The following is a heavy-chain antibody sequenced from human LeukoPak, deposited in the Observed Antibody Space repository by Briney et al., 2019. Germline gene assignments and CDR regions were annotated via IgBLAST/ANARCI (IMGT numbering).Heavy chain of an antibody. V-gene: IGHV4-59*01. CDR3: ASGDNYYESSAWFDY. CDR1: GGSISGYY. J-gene: IGHJ4*02. D-gene: IGHD3-22*01. CDR2: ISCSGST. Sequence: SETLSLTCTASGGSISGYYWSWIRQPPGKGLEWIGYISCSGSTIYNPSLLTRVTISLAASKSQFSLTLSPVTAADTAVYYCASGDNYYESSAWFDYWGQGTLVTVSS.